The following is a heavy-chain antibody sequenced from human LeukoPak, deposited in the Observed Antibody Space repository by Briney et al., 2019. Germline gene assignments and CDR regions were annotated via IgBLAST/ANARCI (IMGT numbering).Heavy chain of an antibody. J-gene: IGHJ4*02. CDR3: AACPVQLERRGLFDY. Sequence: GGSLRLSCAASGFTFSSYAMSWVRQAPGTGLEWVSSISGSGGSTYCADSVKGRFTISRDNSKNTLYLQMNSLRAEDTAVYYCAACPVQLERRGLFDYWGQGTLVTVSS. CDR2: ISGSGGST. V-gene: IGHV3-23*01. D-gene: IGHD1-1*01. CDR1: GFTFSSYA.